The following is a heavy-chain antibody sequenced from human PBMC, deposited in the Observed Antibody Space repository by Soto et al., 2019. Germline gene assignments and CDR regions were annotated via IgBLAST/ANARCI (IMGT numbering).Heavy chain of an antibody. V-gene: IGHV1-46*01. CDR2: INPSGGST. CDR3: AREVEGPAFDP. J-gene: IGHJ5*02. CDR1: GYTFTSYY. Sequence: ASVKVSCKASGYTFTSYYMHWVRQAPGQGLEWMGIINPSGGSTTYAQKFQGRVTITADKSTSTAYMELSSLRSEDTAVYYCAREVEGPAFDPWGQGTLVTVSS. D-gene: IGHD2-2*01.